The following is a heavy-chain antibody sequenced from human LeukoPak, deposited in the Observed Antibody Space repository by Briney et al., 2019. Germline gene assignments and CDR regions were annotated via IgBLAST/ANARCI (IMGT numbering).Heavy chain of an antibody. D-gene: IGHD3-22*01. J-gene: IGHJ4*02. CDR2: ISGSGGST. CDR3: AKGSPWFTMIVVVPFDY. Sequence: QPGGSLRPSCAASGFTFSSYAMSWVRQAPGKGLERVSAISGSGGSTYYADSVKGRFTISRDNSKNTLYLQMNSLRAEDTAVCYCAKGSPWFTMIVVVPFDYWGQGTLVTVSS. V-gene: IGHV3-23*01. CDR1: GFTFSSYA.